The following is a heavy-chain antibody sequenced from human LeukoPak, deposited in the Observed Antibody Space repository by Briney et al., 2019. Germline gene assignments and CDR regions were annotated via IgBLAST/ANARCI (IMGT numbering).Heavy chain of an antibody. CDR1: GFTFDDYA. CDR2: ISWNSGSI. CDR3: ASPLYDFWSGYYSAPPCAY. V-gene: IGHV3-9*01. J-gene: IGHJ4*02. D-gene: IGHD3-3*01. Sequence: PGRSLRLSCAASGFTFDDYAMHWVRQAPGKGLEWVSGISWNSGSIGYADSVKGRFTISRDNAKNSLYLQMNSLRAEDTAVYYCASPLYDFWSGYYSAPPCAYWGQGTLVTVSS.